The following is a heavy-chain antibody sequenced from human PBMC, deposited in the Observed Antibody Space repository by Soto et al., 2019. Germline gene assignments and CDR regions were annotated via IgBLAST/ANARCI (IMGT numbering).Heavy chain of an antibody. CDR2: MYNSGSA. V-gene: IGHV4-59*08. D-gene: IGHD5-18*01. Sequence: TSEMLSLTYTVSGGYLSSYYWSWIRQPPGKGLEWVGYMYNSGSANYNPSLKSRVTISVDMSQNQFSLKLTSVTAADTAVYYCARHGAIYSNSWYDFDYWGQGTLVTVSS. CDR3: ARHGAIYSNSWYDFDY. CDR1: GGYLSSYY. J-gene: IGHJ4*02.